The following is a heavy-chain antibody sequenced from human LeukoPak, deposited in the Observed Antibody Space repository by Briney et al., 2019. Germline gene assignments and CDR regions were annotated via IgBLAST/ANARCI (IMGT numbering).Heavy chain of an antibody. V-gene: IGHV3-23*01. Sequence: PGGSLRLSCAASGFTFSSNAMSWVRHAPRKGLEWVSTISIGGGSTYYADSVKGRFTISRDFSKNTLYLQMNSLRTEDTAVYYCANYCSGGSGRPCYSGYYWGQGALVTVSS. J-gene: IGHJ4*02. CDR2: ISIGGGST. D-gene: IGHD2-15*01. CDR3: ANYCSGGSGRPCYSGYY. CDR1: GFTFSSNA.